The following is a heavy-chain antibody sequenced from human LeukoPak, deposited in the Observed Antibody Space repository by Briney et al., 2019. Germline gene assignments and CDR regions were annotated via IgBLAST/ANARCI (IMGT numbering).Heavy chain of an antibody. CDR3: ARTATNPQPYYYDSSGYYFVY. CDR1: AGSISSYY. CDR2: IYYSGST. D-gene: IGHD3-22*01. V-gene: IGHV4-59*01. Sequence: PSETLSLTCTVSAGSISSYYWSWIRQPPGKGLEWIGYIYYSGSTNYNPSLKSRVTISVDTSKNQFSLKLSSVTAADTAVYYCARTATNPQPYYYDSSGYYFVYWGQGTLVTVSS. J-gene: IGHJ4*02.